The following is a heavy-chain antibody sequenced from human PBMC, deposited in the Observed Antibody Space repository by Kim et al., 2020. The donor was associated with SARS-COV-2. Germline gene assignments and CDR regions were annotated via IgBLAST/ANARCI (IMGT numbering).Heavy chain of an antibody. D-gene: IGHD5-18*01. Sequence: YADSVKGRFTISRDNSKNTLYLQMNSLRAEDTAVYYCAKDAGKTATDFDYWGQVTLVTVSS. V-gene: IGHV3-23*01. J-gene: IGHJ4*02. CDR3: AKDAGKTATDFDY.